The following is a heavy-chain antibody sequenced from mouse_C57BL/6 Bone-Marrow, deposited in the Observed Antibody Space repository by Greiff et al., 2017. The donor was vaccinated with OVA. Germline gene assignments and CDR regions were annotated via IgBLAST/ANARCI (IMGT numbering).Heavy chain of an antibody. Sequence: EVKVVESGGGLVKPGGSLKLSCAASGFTFSDYGMHWVRQAPEKGLEWVAYISSGSSTIYYADTVKGRFTISRDNAKNTLFLQMTSLRSEDTAMYYCARSGRGDYYAMDYWGQGTSVTVSS. V-gene: IGHV5-17*01. D-gene: IGHD4-1*01. CDR1: GFTFSDYG. J-gene: IGHJ4*01. CDR3: ARSGRGDYYAMDY. CDR2: ISSGSSTI.